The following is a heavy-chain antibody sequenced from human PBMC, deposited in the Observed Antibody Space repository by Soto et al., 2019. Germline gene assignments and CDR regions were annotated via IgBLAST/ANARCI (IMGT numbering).Heavy chain of an antibody. J-gene: IGHJ6*02. Sequence: TVSGGSISSHYWSWIRQPAGKRLEWIGRHFARGSPSYNPSLKGRVSISLDTSKNQLSLKLTSVTAADTAIYYCARDSYFDISTGYYFGFDVWGQGTTVTVSS. V-gene: IGHV4-4*07. D-gene: IGHD3-9*01. CDR2: HFARGSP. CDR1: GGSISSHY. CDR3: ARDSYFDISTGYYFGFDV.